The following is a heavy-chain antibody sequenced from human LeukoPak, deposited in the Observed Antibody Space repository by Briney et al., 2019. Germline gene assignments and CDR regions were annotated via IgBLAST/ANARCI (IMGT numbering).Heavy chain of an antibody. D-gene: IGHD3-10*01. CDR2: IKQDGSEK. CDR1: GFTFSSYW. V-gene: IGHV3-7*01. J-gene: IGHJ4*02. CDR3: ARKGWFGEGDY. Sequence: GGSLRLSCAASGFTFSSYWMSWVHQAPGKELEWVANIKQDGSEKYYVDSVKGRFTISRDNAKNSLYLQMNSLRAEDTAVYYCARKGWFGEGDYWGQGTLVTVSS.